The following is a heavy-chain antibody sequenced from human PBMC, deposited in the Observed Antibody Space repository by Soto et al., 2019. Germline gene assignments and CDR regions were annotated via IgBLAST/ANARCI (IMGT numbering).Heavy chain of an antibody. D-gene: IGHD2-2*01. CDR1: GFTFSNYA. Sequence: XGSLRLSCAVSGFTFSNYAMAWVRQAPGKGLEWVSSIRADGSRTHYADSVKGRFTVSRDNSKNRLYLDMKSLRADDTAVYYCAKPSSTYYYFDYWGKGTLVTV. CDR2: IRADGSRT. CDR3: AKPSSTYYYFDY. V-gene: IGHV3-23*01. J-gene: IGHJ4*02.